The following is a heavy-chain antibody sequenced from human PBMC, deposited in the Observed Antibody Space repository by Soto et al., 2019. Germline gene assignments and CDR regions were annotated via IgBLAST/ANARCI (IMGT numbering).Heavy chain of an antibody. CDR1: GGSISSGGYY. CDR2: IYYSGST. J-gene: IGHJ5*02. V-gene: IGHV4-31*03. D-gene: IGHD2-15*01. Sequence: QVQLQESGPGLVKPSQTLSLTCTVSGGSISSGGYYWSWIRQHPGKGLEWIGYIYYSGSTYYNPSLKSRVTISVDTSKNQFSLKLSSVTAADTAVYYCARDITELYCSGGSCQTTNWFDPWGQGTLVTVSS. CDR3: ARDITELYCSGGSCQTTNWFDP.